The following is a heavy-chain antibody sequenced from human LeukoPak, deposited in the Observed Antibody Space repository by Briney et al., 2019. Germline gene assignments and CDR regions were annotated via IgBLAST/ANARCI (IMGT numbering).Heavy chain of an antibody. CDR2: FHHSGST. Sequence: PSQTLSLTCAVSGGSISSGVYSWSWIRQPPGKGLEWIGYFHHSGSTYYNPSLKSRVAISVDRSKNQFSLNLNSVTAADTAVYYCARHLSRRITMVRGVKGDDAFDIWGQGTMVTVSS. J-gene: IGHJ3*02. CDR3: ARHLSRRITMVRGVKGDDAFDI. V-gene: IGHV4-30-2*01. D-gene: IGHD3-10*01. CDR1: GGSISSGVYS.